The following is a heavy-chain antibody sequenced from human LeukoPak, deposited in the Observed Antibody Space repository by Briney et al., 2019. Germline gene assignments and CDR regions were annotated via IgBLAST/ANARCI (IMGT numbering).Heavy chain of an antibody. CDR1: GFSYSTQE. V-gene: IGHV3-48*03. CDR2: ISSNSRTI. J-gene: IGHJ4*02. Sequence: AGGPLRLSCATSGFSYSTQEMTWVRQAPGKGLEWVSYISSNSRTIYYADSVKGRFTISRDNTRNSVFLQLNSLRVEDTGFYYCARGSYTGFDLYFDYWGQGTLVTVSS. D-gene: IGHD5-12*01. CDR3: ARGSYTGFDLYFDY.